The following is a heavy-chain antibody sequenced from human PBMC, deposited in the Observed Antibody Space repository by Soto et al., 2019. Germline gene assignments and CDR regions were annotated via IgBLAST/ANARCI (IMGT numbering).Heavy chain of an antibody. V-gene: IGHV3-21*01. D-gene: IGHD3-9*01. Sequence: PGGSLRLSCAASGFTFSSYSMNWVRQAPGKGLEWVSYISSSSSYIYYADSVKGRFTISRDNAKNSLYPQMNSLRAEDTAVYYCARDPGGTYYDILTGYFTSVSGWGQGTMVTVSS. CDR2: ISSSSSYI. CDR3: ARDPGGTYYDILTGYFTSVSG. CDR1: GFTFSSYS. J-gene: IGHJ3*01.